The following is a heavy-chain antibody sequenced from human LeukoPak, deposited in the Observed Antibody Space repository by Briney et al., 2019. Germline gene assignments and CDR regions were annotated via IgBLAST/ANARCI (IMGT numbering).Heavy chain of an antibody. CDR2: ISSSSSYI. CDR1: GFTFSTYS. D-gene: IGHD3-22*01. V-gene: IGHV3-21*01. J-gene: IGHJ4*02. CDR3: ARADDSSGYTGGTFDY. Sequence: PGGSLRLSCAVSGFTFSTYSMNWVRQAPGKGLEWVSSISSSSSYIYYADSVKGRFTVSRDNAKNSLYLQMNSLRAEDTAVYYCARADDSSGYTGGTFDYWGQGTLVTVSS.